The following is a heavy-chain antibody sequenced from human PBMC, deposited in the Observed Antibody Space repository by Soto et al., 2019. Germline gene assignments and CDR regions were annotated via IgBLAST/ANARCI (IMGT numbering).Heavy chain of an antibody. J-gene: IGHJ6*03. V-gene: IGHV3-74*01. CDR3: ARESGGSIVYDLESFYCHFMDV. CDR2: IDDDGSST. Sequence: EVQLVESGGGLVQPGGSLRLSCAASGFTFRANSMHWVRQAPGKGLVWVSRIDDDGSSTNYADSVKGRFTISRDNAKNTLYLQMNRLRVEDTAVYDCARESGGSIVYDLESFYCHFMDVWGQGTTVTVSS. D-gene: IGHD5-12*01. CDR1: GFTFRANS.